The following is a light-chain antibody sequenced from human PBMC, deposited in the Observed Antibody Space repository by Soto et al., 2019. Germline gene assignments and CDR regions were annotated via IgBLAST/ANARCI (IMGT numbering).Light chain of an antibody. CDR2: DGT. J-gene: IGLJ3*02. V-gene: IGLV3-21*02. CDR3: QVWDISGDHRGV. CDR1: QLGIKP. Sequence: SYELTQVPSVSVAPGQTATITCGGKQLGIKPVHWYRQRPGQAPVLVVYDGTERPSGIPKRFSGSNSGNTATLIISRVEAGDEADYYCQVWDISGDHRGVFGGGTKLTVL.